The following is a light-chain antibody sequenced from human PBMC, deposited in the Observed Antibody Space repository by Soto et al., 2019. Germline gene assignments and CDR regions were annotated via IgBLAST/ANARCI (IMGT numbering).Light chain of an antibody. Sequence: EIVMTQSPGTLSLSPGERATLSCRASQSVTSNYLAWYQQKPGQAHSLLIYGASARAAGIPDRFSGSGTGTDFALTISGLEPEDFVVYFCQQYASSPWTFGQGTKVDIK. CDR3: QQYASSPWT. CDR2: GAS. CDR1: QSVTSNY. V-gene: IGKV3-20*01. J-gene: IGKJ1*01.